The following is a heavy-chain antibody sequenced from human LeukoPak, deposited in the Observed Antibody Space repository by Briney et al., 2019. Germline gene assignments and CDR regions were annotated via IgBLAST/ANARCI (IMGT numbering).Heavy chain of an antibody. Sequence: ASETPSLTCTVSGYSISSGYFWGWIRQPPGKGLEWIGSMYHSGSIYHNPSLKSRVTISLDTSRNQFSLKLYSVTAADTAVYYCARDPYCSGGSCYPFDYWGQGTLVTVSS. D-gene: IGHD2-15*01. J-gene: IGHJ4*02. CDR3: ARDPYCSGGSCYPFDY. CDR1: GYSISSGYF. V-gene: IGHV4-38-2*02. CDR2: MYHSGSI.